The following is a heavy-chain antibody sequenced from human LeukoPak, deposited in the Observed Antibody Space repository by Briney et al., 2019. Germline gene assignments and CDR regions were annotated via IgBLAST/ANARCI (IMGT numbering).Heavy chain of an antibody. Sequence: PGGSLRLSCAASGFTFSSYEMNWVRQAPGKGLEWVSVIYSGGSTYYADSVKGRFTISRDNSKNTLYLQMNSLRAEDTAVYYCARGITMVRGAENWFDPWGQGTLVTVSS. CDR2: IYSGGST. V-gene: IGHV3-53*01. CDR1: GFTFSSYE. CDR3: ARGITMVRGAENWFDP. D-gene: IGHD3-10*01. J-gene: IGHJ5*02.